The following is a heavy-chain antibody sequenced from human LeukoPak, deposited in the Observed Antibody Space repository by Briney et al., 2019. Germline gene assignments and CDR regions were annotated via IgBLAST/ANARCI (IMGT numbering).Heavy chain of an antibody. CDR1: GFTFSSYE. V-gene: IGHV3-21*01. D-gene: IGHD3-22*01. CDR2: ISTSSIYI. CDR3: ARAIWESSGYYFDY. J-gene: IGHJ4*02. Sequence: GGSLRLSCAASGFTFSSYEMNWVRQAPGKGLEWVSCISTSSIYIYYADSVKGRLTISRDNAKKSLYLQMNSLRAEDTAVYYCARAIWESSGYYFDYWGQGTLVTVSS.